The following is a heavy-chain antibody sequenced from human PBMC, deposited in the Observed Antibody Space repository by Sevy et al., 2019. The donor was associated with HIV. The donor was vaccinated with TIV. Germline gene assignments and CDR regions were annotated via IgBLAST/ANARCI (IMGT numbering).Heavy chain of an antibody. CDR2: IYEGGST. J-gene: IGHJ4*02. D-gene: IGHD3-10*01. CDR3: ARDYYGSGSYYEFVY. Sequence: SETLSLTCTVSGFSISSDYYWGWIRQPPGKGLEWIGSIYEGGSTYYNPSLKSPVTISIDTSKNQFSLKLSSVTAADTAVYYCARDYYGSGSYYEFVYWGQGTLVTVSS. CDR1: GFSISSDYY. V-gene: IGHV4-38-2*02.